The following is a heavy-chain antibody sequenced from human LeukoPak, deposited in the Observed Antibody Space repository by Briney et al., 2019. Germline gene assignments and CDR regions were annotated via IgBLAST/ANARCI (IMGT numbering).Heavy chain of an antibody. CDR2: IVGDGGSA. Sequence: GGSLRLSCAASEFTFSSYVMNWVRQAPGRGLEWVSGIVGDGGSAYYADSVTGRFTIFRDNSKNTLHLQMNSLRDEDTAMYYCAKNRGKGAVSGTGEIDYWGQGTLVTVSS. D-gene: IGHD6-19*01. CDR3: AKNRGKGAVSGTGEIDY. V-gene: IGHV3-23*01. J-gene: IGHJ4*02. CDR1: EFTFSSYV.